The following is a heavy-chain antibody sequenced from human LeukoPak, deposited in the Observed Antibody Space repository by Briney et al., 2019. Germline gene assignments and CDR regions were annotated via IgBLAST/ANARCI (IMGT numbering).Heavy chain of an antibody. Sequence: PGGSLRLSCAASGFTFSSYWMHWVRQAPGKGLVWASRINPDGSTTTYADSVKGRFTISRDNAKNTLYLQMNSLRAEDTAVYYCVRSRSVNADFDYWGQGTLVTVSS. CDR1: GFTFSSYW. V-gene: IGHV3-74*01. CDR3: VRSRSVNADFDY. CDR2: INPDGSTT. D-gene: IGHD6-19*01. J-gene: IGHJ4*02.